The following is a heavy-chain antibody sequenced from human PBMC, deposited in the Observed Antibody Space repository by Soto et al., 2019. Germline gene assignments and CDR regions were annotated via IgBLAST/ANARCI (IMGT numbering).Heavy chain of an antibody. V-gene: IGHV4-39*01. CDR3: ARHVVAVVITWWGY. CDR1: GRSIRSRRYY. CDR2: IYYSGNA. J-gene: IGHJ4*02. D-gene: IGHD3-22*01. Sequence: SETLSLTCTVSGRSIRSRRYYWGWIRQPPGKGLEWIGSIYYSGNAYYNPSLKSRVTISVDTPKNQFSLKLSSVTAADTAVYYCARHVVAVVITWWGYWCQGTLGTVS.